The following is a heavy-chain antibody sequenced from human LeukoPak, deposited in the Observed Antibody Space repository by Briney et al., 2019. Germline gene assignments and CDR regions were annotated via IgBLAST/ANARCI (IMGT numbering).Heavy chain of an antibody. J-gene: IGHJ4*02. CDR2: ISSSSSYI. D-gene: IGHD6-6*01. Sequence: GGSLRLSCAASGFTFSSYSMNWVRQAPGKGLEWVSSISSSSSYIYYADSVKGRFTISRDNAKNSLYLQMNSLRAEDTAVYYCARDKQLVQGGGVYWGQGTLVTVSS. CDR1: GFTFSSYS. CDR3: ARDKQLVQGGGVY. V-gene: IGHV3-21*01.